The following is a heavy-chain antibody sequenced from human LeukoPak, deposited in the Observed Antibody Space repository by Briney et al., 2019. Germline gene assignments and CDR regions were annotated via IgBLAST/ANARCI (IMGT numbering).Heavy chain of an antibody. V-gene: IGHV4-34*01. CDR1: GGSFSGYY. Sequence: PSETLPLTCAVYGGSFSGYYWSWIRQPPGKGLGWIGEINHSGSTNYNPSLKSRVTISVDTSKNQFSLKLSSVTAADTAVYYCARGRRYYDSSGYTNFDYWGQGTLVTVSS. CDR2: INHSGST. CDR3: ARGRRYYDSSGYTNFDY. J-gene: IGHJ4*02. D-gene: IGHD3-22*01.